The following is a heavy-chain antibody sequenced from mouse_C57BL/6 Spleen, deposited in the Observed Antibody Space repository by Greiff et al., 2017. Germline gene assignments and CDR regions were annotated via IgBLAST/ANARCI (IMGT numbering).Heavy chain of an antibody. Sequence: QVHVKQSGAELVRPGASVTLSCKASGYTFTDYEMHWVKQTPVHGLEWIGAIDPETGGTAYNQKFKGKAILTADKSSSTAYMELRSLTSEDSAVYYCTGRTWYGSSFTGWFAYWGQGTLVTVSA. J-gene: IGHJ3*01. CDR1: GYTFTDYE. D-gene: IGHD1-1*01. CDR3: TGRTWYGSSFTGWFAY. V-gene: IGHV1-15*01. CDR2: IDPETGGT.